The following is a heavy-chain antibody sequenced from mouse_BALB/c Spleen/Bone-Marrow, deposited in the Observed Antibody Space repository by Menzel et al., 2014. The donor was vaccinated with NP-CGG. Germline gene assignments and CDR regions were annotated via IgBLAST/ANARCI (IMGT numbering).Heavy chain of an antibody. Sequence: VQLQESGAELVRPGASVTLSCKASGYTFTDYEMHWVKQTPVHGLEWIGTLDPETGGTAYNQKFKDMATLTADKSSTTAYMELRSLTSEDSAVYYCANWSYYAMDYWGQGISVTVSS. V-gene: IGHV1-15*01. D-gene: IGHD4-1*01. J-gene: IGHJ4*01. CDR3: ANWSYYAMDY. CDR2: LDPETGGT. CDR1: GYTFTDYE.